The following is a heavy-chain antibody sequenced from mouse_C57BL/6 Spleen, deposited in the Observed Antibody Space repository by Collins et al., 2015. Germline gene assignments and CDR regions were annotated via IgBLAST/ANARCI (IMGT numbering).Heavy chain of an antibody. CDR1: GYAFTNYL. V-gene: IGHV1-54*01. J-gene: IGHJ4*01. Sequence: QVQLQQSGAELVRPGTSVKVSCKASGYAFTNYLIEWVKQRPGQGLEWIGVINPGSGGTNYNEKFKGKATLTADKSSSTAYMQLSSLTSEDSAIYYCARYREYFPYWGQGTSVTVSS. CDR3: ARYREYFPY. D-gene: IGHD2-10*02. CDR2: INPGSGGT.